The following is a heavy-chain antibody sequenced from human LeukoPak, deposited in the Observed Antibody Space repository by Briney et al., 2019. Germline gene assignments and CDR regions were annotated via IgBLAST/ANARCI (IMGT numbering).Heavy chain of an antibody. CDR1: GFTFSSYS. CDR3: ARDSPGYSYGFDY. J-gene: IGHJ4*02. CDR2: ISSSSSTI. D-gene: IGHD5-18*01. V-gene: IGHV3-48*04. Sequence: GGSLRLSCAASGFTFSSYSMNWVRQAPGKGLEWVSYISSSSSTIYYADSVKGRFTISRDNAKNSLYLQMNSLRAEDTAVYYCARDSPGYSYGFDYWGQGTLVTVSS.